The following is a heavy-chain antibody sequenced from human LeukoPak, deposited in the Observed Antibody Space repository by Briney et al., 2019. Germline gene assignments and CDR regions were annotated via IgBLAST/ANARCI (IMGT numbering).Heavy chain of an antibody. CDR2: IYHTGGT. D-gene: IGHD2-15*01. V-gene: IGHV4-59*01. J-gene: IGHJ5*02. CDR3: ARGHDGVVGWFAP. CDR1: GGSIRHYY. Sequence: SETLSLTCSVSGGSIRHYYWSWIRQFPGKGLEWIGFIYHTGGTKYNPSLKSRVTMSVDTSKNQFSLKVTSVTAADTAVYYCARGHDGVVGWFAPWGRGTLVTVSS.